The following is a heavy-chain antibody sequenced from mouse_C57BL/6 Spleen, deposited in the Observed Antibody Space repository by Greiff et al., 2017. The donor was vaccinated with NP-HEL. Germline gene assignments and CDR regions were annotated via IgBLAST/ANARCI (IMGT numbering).Heavy chain of an antibody. J-gene: IGHJ3*01. CDR2: INYDGSST. CDR1: GFTFSDYY. V-gene: IGHV5-16*01. D-gene: IGHD1-1*02. CDR3: ARGGYYGFAY. Sequence: EVQLQESEGGLVQPGSSMKLSCTASGFTFSDYYMAWVRQVPEKGLEWVANINYDGSSTYYLDSLKSRFIISRDNAKNILYLQMSSLKSEDTATYYCARGGYYGFAYWGQGTLVTVSA.